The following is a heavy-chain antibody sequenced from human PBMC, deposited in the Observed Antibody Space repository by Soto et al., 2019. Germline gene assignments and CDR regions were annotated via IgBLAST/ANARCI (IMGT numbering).Heavy chain of an antibody. V-gene: IGHV4-59*08. Sequence: SETLSLTCTVSGGSISSYYWSWIRQPPGKGLEWIGYIYYSGSTNYNPSLKSRVTISVDTSKNQFSLKLSSVTAADTAVYYCARRIPYGYELDYWGQGTLVTVSS. CDR2: IYYSGST. D-gene: IGHD5-18*01. CDR1: GGSISSYY. CDR3: ARRIPYGYELDY. J-gene: IGHJ4*02.